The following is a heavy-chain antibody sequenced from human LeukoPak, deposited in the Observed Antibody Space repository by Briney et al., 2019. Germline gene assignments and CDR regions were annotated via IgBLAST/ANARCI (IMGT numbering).Heavy chain of an antibody. J-gene: IGHJ6*03. V-gene: IGHV3-23*01. CDR1: GFTFSNYA. Sequence: GGSLRLSCAASGFTFSNYAMTWVRQAPGKGLEWVSTFSGSGGGSTYYADSVKGRFTISRDNSKSTLYLQMNSLRAEDTAVYYCSKDMYMYSSSYYYYYYYMDVWGMGTTVTVSS. CDR2: FSGSGGGST. D-gene: IGHD6-6*01. CDR3: SKDMYMYSSSYYYYYYYMDV.